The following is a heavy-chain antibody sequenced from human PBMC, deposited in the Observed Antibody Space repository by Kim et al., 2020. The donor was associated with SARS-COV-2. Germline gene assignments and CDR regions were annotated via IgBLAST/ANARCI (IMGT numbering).Heavy chain of an antibody. CDR1: GGSISSYY. CDR3: AREGYSSSWSGYYDYGMDV. D-gene: IGHD6-13*01. J-gene: IGHJ6*02. Sequence: SETLSLTCTVSGGSISSYYWSWIRQPPGKGLEWIGYIYYSGSTNYNPSLKSRVTISVDTSKNQFSLKLISMTAADTAVYYCAREGYSSSWSGYYDYGMDVWGQGTAVTVSS. CDR2: IYYSGST. V-gene: IGHV4-59*13.